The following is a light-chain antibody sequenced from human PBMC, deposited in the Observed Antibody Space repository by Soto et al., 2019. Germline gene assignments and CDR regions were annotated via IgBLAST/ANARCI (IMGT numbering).Light chain of an antibody. CDR1: QSISSW. Sequence: DIQMTQSPSTLSASVGDRVTITCRASQSISSWLAWYQQKPGKAPKLLIDVASTLQSGVPSRFGGSASGTEFTLTISSLQPEDFATYYCQQLNSYPLTFGGGTKVDIK. J-gene: IGKJ4*01. CDR2: VAS. V-gene: IGKV1-5*01. CDR3: QQLNSYPLT.